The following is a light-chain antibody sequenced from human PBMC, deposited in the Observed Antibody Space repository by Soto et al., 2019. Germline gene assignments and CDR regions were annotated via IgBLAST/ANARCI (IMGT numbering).Light chain of an antibody. CDR3: CSYAGTNTYV. Sequence: QSVLTQPPSASGSPGQSVTISCTGTSSDVGTYNHVSWYQQHPGKAPKLMIYEVSKRPSGVSNRFSGSKSGNAASLTLSGLQAEDEADYYCCSYAGTNTYVLGTGTKVTV. CDR2: EVS. CDR1: SSDVGTYNH. V-gene: IGLV2-23*02. J-gene: IGLJ1*01.